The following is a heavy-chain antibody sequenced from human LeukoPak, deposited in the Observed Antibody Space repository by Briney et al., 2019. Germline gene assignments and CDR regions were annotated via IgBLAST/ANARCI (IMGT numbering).Heavy chain of an antibody. J-gene: IGHJ3*02. CDR1: GFTFSGYT. CDR2: VSSRSSTI. CDR3: ARDNNWAFDI. V-gene: IGHV3-48*02. Sequence: GGSLRLSCAASGFTFSGYTMNWVRQAPGKGLEWVSYVSSRSSTIHYADPVKGRLTISRDNAQNSLYLQMNSLRDEDTALYYCARDNNWAFDIWGQGTMVTVSS. D-gene: IGHD2/OR15-2a*01.